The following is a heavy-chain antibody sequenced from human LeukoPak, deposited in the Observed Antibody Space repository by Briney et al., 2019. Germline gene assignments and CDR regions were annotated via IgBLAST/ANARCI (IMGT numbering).Heavy chain of an antibody. J-gene: IGHJ4*02. Sequence: PSETLSLTCTVSGDSISSSSYCWGWIRQPPGKGLEWIGSIYYSGSTYYNPSLKSRVTISVDTSKNQFSLKLSSVTAADTAVYYCARDSGYDSFDYWGQGTLVTVSS. CDR3: ARDSGYDSFDY. CDR2: IYYSGST. V-gene: IGHV4-39*07. CDR1: GDSISSSSYC. D-gene: IGHD5-12*01.